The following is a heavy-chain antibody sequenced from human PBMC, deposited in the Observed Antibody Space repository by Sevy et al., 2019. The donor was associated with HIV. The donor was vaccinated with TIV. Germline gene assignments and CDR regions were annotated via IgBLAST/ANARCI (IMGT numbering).Heavy chain of an antibody. CDR1: GITFSNTW. CDR3: TTQWF. J-gene: IGHJ4*02. Sequence: GGSLRLSCAGSGITFSNTWMSWVRQAPGKGLEWIGRIKNKTDGGTTDYAAPVKGRFSISRDDSKNTLYLQMNSLKTEDTAVYYCTTQWFWGQGTLVTVSS. V-gene: IGHV3-15*01. CDR2: IKNKTDGGTT. D-gene: IGHD3-22*01.